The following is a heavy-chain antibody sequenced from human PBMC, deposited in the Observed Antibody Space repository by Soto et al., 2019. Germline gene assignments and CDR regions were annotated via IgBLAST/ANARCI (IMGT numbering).Heavy chain of an antibody. CDR3: ANRPNYYYGMDV. J-gene: IGHJ6*02. CDR2: ISGSGGST. V-gene: IGHV3-23*01. Sequence: GGSLRLSCAASGFTSSSYAMSWVRQAPGKGLEWVSAISGSGGSTYYADSVKGRFTISRDNSKNTLYLQMNSLRAEDTAVYYCANRPNYYYGMDVWGQGTTVTVSS. CDR1: GFTSSSYA.